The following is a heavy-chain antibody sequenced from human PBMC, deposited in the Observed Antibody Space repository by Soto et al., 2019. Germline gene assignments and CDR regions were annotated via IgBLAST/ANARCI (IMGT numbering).Heavy chain of an antibody. CDR1: GGSISSYY. V-gene: IGHV4-59*01. D-gene: IGHD4-17*01. J-gene: IGHJ3*02. Sequence: SETLSLTCTVSGGSISSYYWSWIRQPPGKGLEWIGYIYYSGSTNYNPSLKSRVTISVDTSKNQFSLKLSSVTAADTAVYYCARDEPTTVVATGAFDIWGQGTVVTVSS. CDR2: IYYSGST. CDR3: ARDEPTTVVATGAFDI.